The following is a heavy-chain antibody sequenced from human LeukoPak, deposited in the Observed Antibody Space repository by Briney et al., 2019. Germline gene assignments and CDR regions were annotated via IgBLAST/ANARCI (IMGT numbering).Heavy chain of an antibody. V-gene: IGHV1-69*13. CDR2: IIPIFGTA. CDR3: ARGGSGWSNFDY. J-gene: IGHJ4*02. CDR1: GGTFSSYA. D-gene: IGHD6-19*01. Sequence: ASVKVSCKASGGTFSSYAISWVRQAPGQGLEWMGGIIPIFGTANYAQKFQGRVTITADESTSTAYMELSSLRSVDTAVYYCARGGSGWSNFDYWGQGTLVTVSS.